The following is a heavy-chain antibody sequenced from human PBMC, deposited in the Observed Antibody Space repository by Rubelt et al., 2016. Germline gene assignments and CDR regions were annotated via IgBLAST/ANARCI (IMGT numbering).Heavy chain of an antibody. CDR2: ISSTRSTI. V-gene: IGHV3-48*01. CDR3: ARENYFDY. Sequence: EVQLVESGGGLAQPGGSLRLSCAASGFTFSNYSMNWVRQAPGKGLEWGSYISSTRSTINYADSVKGRFAISREKAKNSRYLQMNRLRVEETAMYYCARENYFDYWGQGILVIVST. J-gene: IGHJ4*02. CDR1: GFTFSNYS.